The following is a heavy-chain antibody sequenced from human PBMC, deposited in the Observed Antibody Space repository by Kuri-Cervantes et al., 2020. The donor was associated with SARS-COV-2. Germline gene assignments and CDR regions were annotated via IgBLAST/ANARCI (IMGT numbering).Heavy chain of an antibody. CDR1: GFIFRNYV. V-gene: IGHV3-64D*08. J-gene: IGHJ4*02. CDR3: VGDESNVVQRGF. CDR2: IRNYGGSP. D-gene: IGHD2-21*01. Sequence: GVLKISCSASGFIFRNYVMYWVRQAPGKGLEYVSSIRNYGGSPYYGDSVKGRFTTSRDNSKNTLYLQMDSLRVEDTAVYYCVGDESNVVQRGFWGQGSLVTVSS.